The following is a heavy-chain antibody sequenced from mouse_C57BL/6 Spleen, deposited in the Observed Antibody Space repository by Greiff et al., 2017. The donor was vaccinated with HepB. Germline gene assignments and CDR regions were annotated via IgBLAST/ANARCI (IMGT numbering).Heavy chain of an antibody. V-gene: IGHV1-50*01. J-gene: IGHJ2*01. CDR2: VDPSDSYT. CDR3: ARGGGRTRCDD. D-gene: IGHD3-3*01. Sequence: QVQLQQPGAELVKPGASVKLSCKASGYTFTSYWMQWVKQRPGQGLEWIGEVDPSDSYTNYNQKFKGKATLTVDTSSSTAYMQLSSLTSEDSAVYYCARGGGRTRCDDWGQGTTLTVSS. CDR1: GYTFTSYW.